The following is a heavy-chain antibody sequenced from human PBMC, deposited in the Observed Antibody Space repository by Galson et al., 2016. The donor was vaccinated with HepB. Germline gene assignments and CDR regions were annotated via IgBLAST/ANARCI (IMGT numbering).Heavy chain of an antibody. J-gene: IGHJ6*02. CDR3: AKGSGLPMDV. CDR2: IYPGTSET. Sequence: QSGAEVKKPGESLKISCQGSGYNFDYYWIGWVRQMPGKGLEWMGIIYPGTSETNYSPSLQDQVTISVDKSINTAYLQWSSLKASDTAMYYCAKGSGLPMDVWGQGTTVTVSS. D-gene: IGHD5-18*01. V-gene: IGHV5-51*01. CDR1: GYNFDYYW.